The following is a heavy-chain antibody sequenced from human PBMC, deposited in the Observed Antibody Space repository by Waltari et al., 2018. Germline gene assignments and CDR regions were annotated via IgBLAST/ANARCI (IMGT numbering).Heavy chain of an antibody. CDR3: ARIKESGRSRMGPFDY. CDR2: IIPVFGTA. J-gene: IGHJ4*02. V-gene: IGHV1-69*01. CDR1: GATFNTYA. D-gene: IGHD1-26*01. Sequence: QVQLVQSGAEVKKPGSSVNVSCKASGATFNTYALTWVRQAPGQGLEWMGGIIPVFGTANYAQKFRGRFTITADESTSTVYMEVRSLTSEDTAVYYCARIKESGRSRMGPFDYWGQGTLVTVSS.